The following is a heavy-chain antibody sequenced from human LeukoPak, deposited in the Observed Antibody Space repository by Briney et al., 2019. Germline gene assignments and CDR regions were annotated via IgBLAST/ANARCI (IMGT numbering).Heavy chain of an antibody. CDR3: ARVGGATAFDI. D-gene: IGHD1-26*01. Sequence: GGSLRLSCAASGFTFSSYSMNWVRQAPGKGLEWVSSISSSSSYIYYADSVKGRFTISRGNAKNSLYLQMNSLRAEDTAVYYCARVGGATAFDIWGQGTMVTVSS. CDR1: GFTFSSYS. J-gene: IGHJ3*02. V-gene: IGHV3-21*01. CDR2: ISSSSSYI.